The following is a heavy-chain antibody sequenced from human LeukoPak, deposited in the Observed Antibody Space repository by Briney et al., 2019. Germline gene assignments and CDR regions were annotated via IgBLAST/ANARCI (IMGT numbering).Heavy chain of an antibody. J-gene: IGHJ5*02. CDR2: INHSGST. CDR3: ARGPNTYYYDSSGYYSP. V-gene: IGHV4-34*01. D-gene: IGHD3-22*01. CDR1: GGSFSGYY. Sequence: PSETLSLTCAVYGGSFSGYYWSWIRQPPGKGLEWIGEINHSGSTNYNPSLKSRVTISVDTSKNQFSLKLSSVTAADTAVYYCARGPNTYYYDSSGYYSPWGQGTLVTVSS.